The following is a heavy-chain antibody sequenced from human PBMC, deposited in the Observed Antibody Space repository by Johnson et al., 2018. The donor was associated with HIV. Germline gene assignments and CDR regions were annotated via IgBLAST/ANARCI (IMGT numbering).Heavy chain of an antibody. CDR2: TAHDESIT. V-gene: IGHV3-30-3*01. J-gene: IGHJ3*02. CDR1: GFTFSSYA. Sequence: QVQLVESGGGVVQPGRSLRLSCAASGFTFSSYAMHWVRQPPGKGLEWVAFTAHDESITHYADSVKGRFTMSRDNSKSTLNLQMNSLRAEDTAGYYCAKGPNGQLDDAFHIWGQGTMVTVSS. D-gene: IGHD6-6*01. CDR3: AKGPNGQLDDAFHI.